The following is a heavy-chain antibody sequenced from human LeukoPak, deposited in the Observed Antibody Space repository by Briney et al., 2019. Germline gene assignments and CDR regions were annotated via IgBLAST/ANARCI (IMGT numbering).Heavy chain of an antibody. CDR1: GGTFSSYA. Sequence: GASVKVSCKASGGTFSSYAISWVRQAPGQGLEWMGRIIPILGIANYAQKFQGRVTITADKSTSTAYMELSSLRSEDTAVYYCARAYLARTSPYYYYGMDVWGQGTTVTVSS. CDR3: ARAYLARTSPYYYYGMDV. D-gene: IGHD2-2*01. CDR2: IIPILGIA. J-gene: IGHJ6*02. V-gene: IGHV1-69*04.